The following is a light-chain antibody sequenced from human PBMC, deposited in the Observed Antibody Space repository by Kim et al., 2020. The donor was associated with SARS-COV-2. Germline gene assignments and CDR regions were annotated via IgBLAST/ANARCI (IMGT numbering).Light chain of an antibody. CDR2: GKN. V-gene: IGLV3-19*01. CDR1: SLRSYY. J-gene: IGLJ3*02. Sequence: SSELTQDPAVSVALGQTVRITCQGDSLRSYYASWYQQKPGQAPVLVIYGKNNRPSGIPDRFSGSSSGNTASLTITGAQAEDEADYYCTSRDSSGNQAVFG. CDR3: TSRDSSGNQAV.